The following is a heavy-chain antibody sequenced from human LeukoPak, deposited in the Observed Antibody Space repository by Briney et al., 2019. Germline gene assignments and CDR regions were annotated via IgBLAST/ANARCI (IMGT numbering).Heavy chain of an antibody. J-gene: IGHJ4*02. D-gene: IGHD6-6*01. CDR3: ARHRYSSSSGIDY. CDR2: INHSGST. Sequence: SQTLSLTCSVSGDSIKSGGYSWSWIRQPPGKGLEWIGEINHSGSTNYNPSLKSRVTISVDTSKNQFSLKLSSVTAADTAVYYCARHRYSSSSGIDYWGQGTLVTVSS. CDR1: GDSIKSGGYS. V-gene: IGHV4-30-2*01.